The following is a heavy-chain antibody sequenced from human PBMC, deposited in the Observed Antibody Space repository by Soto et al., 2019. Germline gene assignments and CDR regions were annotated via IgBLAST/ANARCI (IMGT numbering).Heavy chain of an antibody. J-gene: IGHJ5*02. CDR3: TRAKSDFWSGYWPNWFDP. CDR1: GFTFGDYA. Sequence: PGGSLRLSCTASGFTFGDYAMSWFRQAPGKGLEWVGFIRSKAYGGTTEYAASVKGRFTISRDDSKSIAYLQMNSLKTEDTAVYYCTRAKSDFWSGYWPNWFDPWGQGTLVTVSS. CDR2: IRSKAYGGTT. V-gene: IGHV3-49*03. D-gene: IGHD3-3*01.